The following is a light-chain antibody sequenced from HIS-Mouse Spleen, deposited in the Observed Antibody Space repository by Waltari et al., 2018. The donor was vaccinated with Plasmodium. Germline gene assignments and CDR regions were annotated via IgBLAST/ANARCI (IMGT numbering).Light chain of an antibody. CDR1: QSVSSN. J-gene: IGKJ3*01. CDR2: GAS. Sequence: EIVMTQSPATLSVSPGERATLSCRASQSVSSNLAWYQQKPGQARRLLIYGASTRATGIPARVSGSGSGTEFTLTISSLQSEDFAVYYCQQYNNWPFTFGPGTKVDIK. V-gene: IGKV3-15*01. CDR3: QQYNNWPFT.